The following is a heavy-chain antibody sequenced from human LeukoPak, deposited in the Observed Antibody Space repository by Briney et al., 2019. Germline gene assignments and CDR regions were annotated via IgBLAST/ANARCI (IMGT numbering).Heavy chain of an antibody. CDR1: GYTFTSYD. Sequence: ASVKVSCKASGYTFTSYDINWVRQATGQGLEWMGWMNPNSGNTGYAQKFQGRVTITRNTSISTAYMELSSLRSEDTAVYCCARVNWNYRYYYMDVWGKGTTVTVSS. J-gene: IGHJ6*03. CDR3: ARVNWNYRYYYMDV. D-gene: IGHD1-20*01. V-gene: IGHV1-8*03. CDR2: MNPNSGNT.